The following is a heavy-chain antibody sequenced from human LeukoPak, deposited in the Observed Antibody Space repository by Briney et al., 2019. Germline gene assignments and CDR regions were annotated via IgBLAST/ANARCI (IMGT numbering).Heavy chain of an antibody. J-gene: IGHJ5*02. V-gene: IGHV3-30-3*01. CDR2: ISYDGSNK. Sequence: PGGSLRLSCAASGFTFSSYAMHWVRQAPGKGLEWVAVISYDGSNKYYADSVKGRFTISRDNSENTLYLQMNSLRAEDTAVYYCARDPGFGELTYNWFDPWGQGTLVTVSS. D-gene: IGHD3-10*01. CDR3: ARDPGFGELTYNWFDP. CDR1: GFTFSSYA.